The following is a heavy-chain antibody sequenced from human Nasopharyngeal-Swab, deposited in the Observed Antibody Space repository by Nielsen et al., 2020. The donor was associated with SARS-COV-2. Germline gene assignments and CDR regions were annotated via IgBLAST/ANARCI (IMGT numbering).Heavy chain of an antibody. CDR1: GFTFDDYT. V-gene: IGHV3-43*01. CDR3: VKDPDPTPLTWYFDL. Sequence: GESLKISCAASGFTFDDYTMHWVRQLPGKGLEWVSLISWHSSFIYYADSVKGRFTISRDNSKSSLYLQMNALTTEDTALYYCVKDPDPTPLTWYFDLWGRGTLVTVTS. CDR2: ISWHSSFI. J-gene: IGHJ2*01.